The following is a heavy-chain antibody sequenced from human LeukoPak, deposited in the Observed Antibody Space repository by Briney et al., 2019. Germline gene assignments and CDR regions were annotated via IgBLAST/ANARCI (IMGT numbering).Heavy chain of an antibody. CDR2: ISGSGEST. J-gene: IGHJ6*03. V-gene: IGHV3-23*01. CDR1: GFTFSSFA. CDR3: AKDVGGTNFHYVDV. Sequence: GGSLRLSCATSGFTFSSFAMSWVRQAPGKGLEWVSAISGSGESTYYEDSVKGRFTISRDNSKNTVHVQMNSLRAEDTAVYYCAKDVGGTNFHYVDVWGKGTTVIVSS. D-gene: IGHD2-2*01.